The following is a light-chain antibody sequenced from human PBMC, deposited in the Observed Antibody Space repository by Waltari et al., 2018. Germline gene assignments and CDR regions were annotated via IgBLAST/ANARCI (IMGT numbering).Light chain of an antibody. CDR3: MQSLQSLWT. CDR1: QSLLPRNGNNY. Sequence: DSVGTQSPLSLPVTPGEPASIPCRSSQSLLPRNGNNYLDCYLQKPGQSPQLLIYLGSNRASGVPDRFSGSGSGTDFTLRISRVEAEDVGVYYCMQSLQSLWTFGPGTKVEIK. V-gene: IGKV2-28*01. CDR2: LGS. J-gene: IGKJ1*01.